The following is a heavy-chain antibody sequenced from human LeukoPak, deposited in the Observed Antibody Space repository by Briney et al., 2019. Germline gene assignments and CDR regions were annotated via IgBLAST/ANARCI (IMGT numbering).Heavy chain of an antibody. V-gene: IGHV3-30*04. D-gene: IGHD5-18*01. CDR3: AREGGYSSVDAFDI. CDR2: ISYDGSNK. Sequence: PGGSLRLSCAASGFTFSTYAMHWVRQAPGKGLEWVAAISYDGSNKFYADSVKGRFTISRDNSKNTLYLQMNSLRAEDTAVYYCAREGGYSSVDAFDIWGHGTMVTVSS. J-gene: IGHJ3*02. CDR1: GFTFSTYA.